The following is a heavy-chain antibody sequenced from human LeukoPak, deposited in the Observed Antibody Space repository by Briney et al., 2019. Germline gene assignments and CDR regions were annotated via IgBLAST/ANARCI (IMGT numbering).Heavy chain of an antibody. Sequence: SETLSLTCTVSGGSIGRDYWTWIRQPPGNGLEYIGYIYYNGATNYNPPLKSRVTISVDTSKNQFSLKLSSVTAADTAVYFCAKYGNSGWVIDSWGQGTLVTVSS. D-gene: IGHD6-19*01. V-gene: IGHV4-59*08. CDR2: IYYNGAT. J-gene: IGHJ4*02. CDR3: AKYGNSGWVIDS. CDR1: GGSIGRDY.